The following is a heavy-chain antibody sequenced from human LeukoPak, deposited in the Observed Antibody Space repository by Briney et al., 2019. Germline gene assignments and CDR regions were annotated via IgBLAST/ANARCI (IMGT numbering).Heavy chain of an antibody. V-gene: IGHV1-8*01. CDR2: MNPNSGNT. J-gene: IGHJ3*02. CDR3: ARAETSITMIVVVIDAFDI. Sequence: GASVKVSCKASGYTFTSYDINWVRQDTGQGREWMGWMNPNSGNTGYAQKFQGRVTMTRNTSISTAYMELSSLRSEDTAVYYCARAETSITMIVVVIDAFDIWGQGTMVTVSS. CDR1: GYTFTSYD. D-gene: IGHD3-22*01.